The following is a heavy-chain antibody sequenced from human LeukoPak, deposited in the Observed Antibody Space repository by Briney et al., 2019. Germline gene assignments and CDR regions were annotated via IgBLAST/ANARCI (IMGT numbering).Heavy chain of an antibody. V-gene: IGHV3-33*01. CDR2: IWYDGSNK. Sequence: QTGGSLRLSCAASGFTFSSYGMHWVRQAPGKGLEWVAVIWYDGSNKYYADSVKGRFTISRDNSKNTLYLQMNSLRAEDTAVYYCARDSAYSGSYFDYWGQGTLVTVSS. CDR1: GFTFSSYG. CDR3: ARDSAYSGSYFDY. J-gene: IGHJ4*02. D-gene: IGHD1-26*01.